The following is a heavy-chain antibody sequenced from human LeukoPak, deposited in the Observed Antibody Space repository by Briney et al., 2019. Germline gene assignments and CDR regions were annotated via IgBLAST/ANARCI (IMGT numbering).Heavy chain of an antibody. J-gene: IGHJ3*02. V-gene: IGHV3-23*01. Sequence: GGSLRLSCAASGFTFSSYAMSWVRQAPGQGLGWVSVINGSGVSTYYADSVKGRFTIPRDNSKSALYLQMNSLRAEDTALYYCAKDGPKLGYCSRTSCQWETFDIWGQGTMVTVSS. CDR1: GFTFSSYA. CDR3: AKDGPKLGYCSRTSCQWETFDI. CDR2: INGSGVST. D-gene: IGHD2-2*01.